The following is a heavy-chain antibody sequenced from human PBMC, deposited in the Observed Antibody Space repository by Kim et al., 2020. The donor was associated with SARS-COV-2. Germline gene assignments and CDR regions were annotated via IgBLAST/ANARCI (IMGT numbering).Heavy chain of an antibody. Sequence: GGSLRLSCAASGFTFGDYAMHWVRQAPGKGLEWVSGISWNSGSIGYADSVKGRFTISRDNAKNSLYLQMNSLRAEDTALYYCASTGSSGWYRWFDPWGQGTLVTVSS. CDR2: ISWNSGSI. CDR3: ASTGSSGWYRWFDP. CDR1: GFTFGDYA. V-gene: IGHV3-9*01. J-gene: IGHJ5*02. D-gene: IGHD6-19*01.